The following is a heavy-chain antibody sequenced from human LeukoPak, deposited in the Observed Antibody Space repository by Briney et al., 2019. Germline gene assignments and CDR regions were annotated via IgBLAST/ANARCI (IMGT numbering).Heavy chain of an antibody. CDR1: GFTFGTYD. D-gene: IGHD2-8*01. CDR2: TGTAGDT. V-gene: IGHV3-13*01. J-gene: IGHJ4*02. CDR3: ARQNRNGFDY. Sequence: GGSLRLSCAASGFTFGTYDFHWVRQTTGKGLEWVSATGTAGDTWYSGSVKGRFTISRENAKSSMYLQMNSLRVGDTAAYYCARQNRNGFDYWGQGTLVTVSS.